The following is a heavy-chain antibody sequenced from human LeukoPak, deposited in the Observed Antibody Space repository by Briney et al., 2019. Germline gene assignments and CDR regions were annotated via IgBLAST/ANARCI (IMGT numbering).Heavy chain of an antibody. D-gene: IGHD3-9*01. J-gene: IGHJ4*02. CDR2: ISSSSGYI. CDR1: GFTFGSYS. V-gene: IGHV3-21*06. Sequence: GGSLRLSCAGSGFTFGSYSMNWVRQAPGKGLEWVSSISSSSGYINYADSVKGRFTISRDNAKNSLFLQMNSLRVEDTAVYLCVREGTGVLRYLAYWGQGSLVTVSS. CDR3: VREGTGVLRYLAY.